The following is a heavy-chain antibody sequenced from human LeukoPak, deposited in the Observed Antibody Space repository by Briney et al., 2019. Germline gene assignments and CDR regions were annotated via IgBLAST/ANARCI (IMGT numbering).Heavy chain of an antibody. CDR1: GGSISNFY. Sequence: PSETLSLTCTVSGGSISNFYWSWIRQPAGKTLEWIGRIYSSGSTNYNPSLKSRVTMSLGTSKNQFSLKLSSVTAADTAVYFCARETTGAGTARPFDYWGQGTLVTVSS. V-gene: IGHV4-4*07. CDR3: ARETTGAGTARPFDY. D-gene: IGHD6-13*01. J-gene: IGHJ4*02. CDR2: IYSSGST.